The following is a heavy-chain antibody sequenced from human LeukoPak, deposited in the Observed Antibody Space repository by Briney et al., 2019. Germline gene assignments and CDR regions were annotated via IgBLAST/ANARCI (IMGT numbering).Heavy chain of an antibody. CDR2: ISASGAGT. V-gene: IGHV3-23*01. D-gene: IGHD6-19*01. CDR1: GFTFNTYA. Sequence: GGSLRLSCAASGFTFNTYAMSWVRQAPGKGLEWVSSISASGAGTYYADSVKGRFTISRDNSKNTLYLQMNSLRAEDTAVYYCAKERAIAVADYWGQGTLVTVSS. CDR3: AKERAIAVADY. J-gene: IGHJ4*02.